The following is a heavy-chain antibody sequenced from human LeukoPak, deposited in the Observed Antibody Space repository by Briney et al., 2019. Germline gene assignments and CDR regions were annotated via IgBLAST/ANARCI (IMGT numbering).Heavy chain of an antibody. V-gene: IGHV3-30*02. CDR2: IWYGGSTK. Sequence: GGSLRLSCAASGFTFSSCGMHWVRQAPGKGLEWVAVIWYGGSTKYYADSVKGRFTISRDNSKNTLYLQMNSLRAEDTAVYYCAKGEYYYDSSGYLDYWGQGTLVTVSS. CDR3: AKGEYYYDSSGYLDY. D-gene: IGHD3-22*01. J-gene: IGHJ4*02. CDR1: GFTFSSCG.